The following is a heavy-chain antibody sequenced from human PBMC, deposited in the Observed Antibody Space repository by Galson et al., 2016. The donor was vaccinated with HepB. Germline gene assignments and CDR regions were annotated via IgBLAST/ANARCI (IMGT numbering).Heavy chain of an antibody. CDR2: IYYSGST. Sequence: LSLTCTVSGGSISSYYWSWIRQPPGEGLEWIGYIYYSGSTKYNPSLKSRVTISVDTSKNQLSLKLSSVTAADTAVYYCASSEGRSGGGLDYWGQGTLVTVSS. J-gene: IGHJ4*02. D-gene: IGHD3-10*01. V-gene: IGHV4-59*01. CDR1: GGSISSYY. CDR3: ASSEGRSGGGLDY.